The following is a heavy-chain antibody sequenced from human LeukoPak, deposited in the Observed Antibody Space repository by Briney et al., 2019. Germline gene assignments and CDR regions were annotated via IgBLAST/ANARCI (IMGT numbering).Heavy chain of an antibody. CDR2: IYYSGST. D-gene: IGHD6-19*01. V-gene: IGHV4-39*01. CDR1: GDSISSSSYY. CDR3: ARRPSSGWYSNWFDP. J-gene: IGHJ5*02. Sequence: SETLSLTCTVSGDSISSSSYYWGWIRQPPGTGLEWIGSIYYSGSTYYNPSLKSRVTISVDTSKNQFSLKLSSVTAADTAVYYCARRPSSGWYSNWFDPWGQGTLVTVSS.